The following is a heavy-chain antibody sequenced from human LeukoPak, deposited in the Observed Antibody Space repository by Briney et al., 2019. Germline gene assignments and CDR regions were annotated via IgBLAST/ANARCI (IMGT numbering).Heavy chain of an antibody. Sequence: SETLSLTCAVSNYSISSGYYWGWSRPSPGKGLEGIGIIYHRGNTYYNPSLKSRGTISVDTSKYQFSLKLSSVTAADTAVYYCARIRMITFGGVIVRTYYFDYWGQGTLVIVSS. CDR3: ARIRMITFGGVIVRTYYFDY. CDR1: NYSISSGYY. V-gene: IGHV4-38-2*01. J-gene: IGHJ4*02. CDR2: IYHRGNT. D-gene: IGHD3-16*02.